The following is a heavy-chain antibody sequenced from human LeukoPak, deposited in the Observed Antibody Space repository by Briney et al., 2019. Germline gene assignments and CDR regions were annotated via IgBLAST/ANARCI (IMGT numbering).Heavy chain of an antibody. D-gene: IGHD3-9*01. Sequence: GGSLRLSCAASGFTFSSYAMSWVRQAPGKGLEWVSSISSSSSYIYYADSVKGRFTISRDNAKNSLYLQMNSLRAEDTAVYYCARAIDILTGPLFDYWGQGTLVTVSS. CDR2: ISSSSSYI. V-gene: IGHV3-21*01. CDR3: ARAIDILTGPLFDY. J-gene: IGHJ4*02. CDR1: GFTFSSYA.